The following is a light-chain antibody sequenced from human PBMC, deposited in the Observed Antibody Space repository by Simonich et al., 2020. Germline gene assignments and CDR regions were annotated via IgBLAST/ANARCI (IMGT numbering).Light chain of an antibody. V-gene: IGKV3D-20*01. Sequence: EIVLTQSPGPLSLSPGERATLSCRASQCVSSSYLAWYQQKPGLAPRLLIYDASSRATGIPDRFSGSGSGTDFTLTISILEPEDFAVYYCQQYGSSPWTFGQGTKVEIK. CDR2: DAS. CDR1: QCVSSSY. J-gene: IGKJ1*01. CDR3: QQYGSSPWT.